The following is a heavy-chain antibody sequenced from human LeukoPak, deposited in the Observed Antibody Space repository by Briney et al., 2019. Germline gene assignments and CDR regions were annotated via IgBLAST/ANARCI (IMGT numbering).Heavy chain of an antibody. J-gene: IGHJ4*02. CDR2: ISGSGGST. D-gene: IGHD1-26*01. CDR1: GLSFDTYA. Sequence: GGSLRLSCEASGLSFDTYAMSWVRQAPGKGLEWVSAISGSGGSTYYADSVKGRFTISRDNSKNTLYLQMNSLKTEDTAVYYCTSEAGIVGDIFDYWGQGTLVTDSS. V-gene: IGHV3-23*01. CDR3: TSEAGIVGDIFDY.